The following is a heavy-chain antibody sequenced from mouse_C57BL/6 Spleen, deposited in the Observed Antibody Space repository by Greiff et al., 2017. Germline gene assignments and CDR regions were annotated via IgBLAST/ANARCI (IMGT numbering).Heavy chain of an antibody. CDR2: INPSTGGT. Sequence: VQLQQSGPELVKPGASVKISCKASGYSFTGYYMNWVKQSPEKSLEWIGEINPSTGGTTYNQKFKAKATLTVDKSSSTAYMQLKSLTSEDSAVYYCAKLGQGYFDYWGQGTTLTVSS. V-gene: IGHV1-42*01. CDR1: GYSFTGYY. CDR3: AKLGQGYFDY. J-gene: IGHJ2*01. D-gene: IGHD4-1*01.